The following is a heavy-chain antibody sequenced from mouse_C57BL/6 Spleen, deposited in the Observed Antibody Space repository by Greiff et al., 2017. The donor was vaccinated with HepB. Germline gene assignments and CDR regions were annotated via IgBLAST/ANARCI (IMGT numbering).Heavy chain of an antibody. V-gene: IGHV5-9*01. CDR1: GFTFSSYT. CDR2: ISGGGGNT. Sequence: EVQLVESGGGLVKPGGSLKLSCAASGFTFSSYTMSWVRQTPEKRLEWVATISGGGGNTYYPDSVKGRFTISRDNAKNTLYLQMSSLRSEDTALYYCAILDGYYAAMDYWGQGTSVTVSS. D-gene: IGHD2-3*01. J-gene: IGHJ4*01. CDR3: AILDGYYAAMDY.